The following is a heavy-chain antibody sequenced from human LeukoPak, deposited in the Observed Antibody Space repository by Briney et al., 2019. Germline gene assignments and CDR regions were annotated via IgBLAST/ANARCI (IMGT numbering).Heavy chain of an antibody. CDR2: IHYAGAT. J-gene: IGHJ4*02. CDR1: GGSITGYY. D-gene: IGHD3-9*01. CDR3: ARGNILTGYCFDF. Sequence: SETLSLTCAVYGGSITGYYWSWIRQTPGRGLEWVGEIHYAGATSYNPSLKSRATISTDTSKNQFSLRLSSVTAADTAVYYCARGNILTGYCFDFWGQGALVTVSS. V-gene: IGHV4-34*01.